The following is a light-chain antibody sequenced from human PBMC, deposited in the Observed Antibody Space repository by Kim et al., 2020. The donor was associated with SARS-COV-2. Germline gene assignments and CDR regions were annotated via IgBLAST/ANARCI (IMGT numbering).Light chain of an antibody. V-gene: IGKV3-15*01. J-gene: IGKJ4*01. CDR2: GAS. CDR3: QQYNNVRPVT. Sequence: EIVMTQSPATLSVSPGERATLSCRASQSVSSNLAWYQQKPGQAPRLLIYGASTRATGIPARFSGSGSGTEFTLTISSLQSEEFAVYYCQQYNNVRPVTFGGGTKVDIK. CDR1: QSVSSN.